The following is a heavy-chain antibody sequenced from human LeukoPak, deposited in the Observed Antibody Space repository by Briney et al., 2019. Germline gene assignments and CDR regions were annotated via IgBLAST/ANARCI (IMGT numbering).Heavy chain of an antibody. V-gene: IGHV1-2*02. CDR2: INPNSGGT. CDR1: GYTFTGYY. J-gene: IGHJ6*03. D-gene: IGHD1-26*01. CDR3: ARDHGGSVYYYYYMDV. Sequence: GASVKVSCKASGYTFTGYYMHWVRRAPGEGLEWVGWINPNSGGTNSAQKFQGRVTMTRDTSISTAYMALSRLRSDDTAVYYCARDHGGSVYYYYYMDVWGKGTTVTVSS.